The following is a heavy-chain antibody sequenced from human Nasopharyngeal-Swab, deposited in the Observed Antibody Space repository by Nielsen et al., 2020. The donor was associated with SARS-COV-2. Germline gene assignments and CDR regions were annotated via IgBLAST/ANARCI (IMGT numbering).Heavy chain of an antibody. CDR1: GFTLSGTW. D-gene: IGHD1/OR15-1a*01. J-gene: IGHJ5*02. Sequence: GESLKISCAASGFTLSGTWMTWVRQAPGKGLEWVASIKQNGIEKFYSDSVKGRFTISRDTAKNSLFLQVNNLRADDTAMYYCVRGTNLDTWDQGNFVTVSS. CDR2: IKQNGIEK. V-gene: IGHV3-7*03. CDR3: VRGTNLDT.